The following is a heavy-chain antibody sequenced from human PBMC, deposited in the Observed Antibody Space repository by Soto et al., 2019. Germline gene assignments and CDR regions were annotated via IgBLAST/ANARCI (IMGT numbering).Heavy chain of an antibody. CDR1: GGSISSYY. Sequence: SETLSLTCTVSGGSISSYYWSWIRQPPGKGLEWIGYIYYSGSTNYNPSLKSRVTISVDTSKNQFSLKLSSVTAADTAVYYCARVAIIAARLERWFDPWGQGTLVTVS. D-gene: IGHD6-6*01. J-gene: IGHJ5*02. CDR3: ARVAIIAARLERWFDP. CDR2: IYYSGST. V-gene: IGHV4-59*01.